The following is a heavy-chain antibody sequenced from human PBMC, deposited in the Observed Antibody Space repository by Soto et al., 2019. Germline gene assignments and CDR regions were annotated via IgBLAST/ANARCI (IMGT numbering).Heavy chain of an antibody. J-gene: IGHJ6*02. CDR3: AKRGDIVEVSRTFVGYGMDV. CDR2: ISGNGGDI. V-gene: IGHV3-23*01. CDR1: GFTFRNYA. D-gene: IGHD2-2*01. Sequence: EVQLLESGGALVQPGGSLRLSCAASGFTFRNYAMSWVRQAPGKGLEWVSRISGNGGDINYADSVKGRFTISRDNSKNTLYLQMNSLRAGDTAVYYCAKRGDIVEVSRTFVGYGMDVWGQGTTVTVSS.